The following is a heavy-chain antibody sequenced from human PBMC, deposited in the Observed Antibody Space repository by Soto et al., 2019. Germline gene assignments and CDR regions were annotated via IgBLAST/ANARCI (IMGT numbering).Heavy chain of an antibody. D-gene: IGHD5-12*01. Sequence: SAKVSCKASGGTFSSYAISWVRQAPGQGLEWMGGIIPIFGTANYAQKFQGRVTITADESTSTAYMELSSLRSEDTAVYYCARGRWLQSHFDYWGQGTLVTVS. V-gene: IGHV1-69*13. J-gene: IGHJ4*02. CDR3: ARGRWLQSHFDY. CDR2: IIPIFGTA. CDR1: GGTFSSYA.